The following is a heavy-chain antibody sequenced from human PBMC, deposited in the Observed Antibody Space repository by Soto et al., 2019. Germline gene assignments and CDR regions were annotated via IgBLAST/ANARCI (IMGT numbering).Heavy chain of an antibody. Sequence: DVPLVESGGGLVQPGRSLRLSCGGSGFNFGDYAVSWVRQAPGKGLEWVGVIKSRDYGGAADYAAYVGGRANMSRDDSQSIRYLIMTRLKTEDSAVYYCRIKGVPKIQDFNHWGEGTLVTVSP. V-gene: IGHV3-49*04. CDR3: RIKGVPKIQDFNH. CDR2: IKSRDYGGAA. D-gene: IGHD3-10*01. J-gene: IGHJ4*02. CDR1: GFNFGDYA.